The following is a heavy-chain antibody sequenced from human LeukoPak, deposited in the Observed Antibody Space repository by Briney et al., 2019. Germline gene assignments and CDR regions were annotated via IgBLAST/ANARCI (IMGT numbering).Heavy chain of an antibody. V-gene: IGHV4-59*01. J-gene: IGHJ4*02. CDR2: IYYSGST. CDR3: ARGPYSSSWYDFDY. CDR1: GGSISSYY. D-gene: IGHD6-13*01. Sequence: SETLSLTCTVSGGSISSYYWSWIRQPPGKGLEWIGYIYYSGSTNYNPSLKSRVTISVDTSKNQISLKLSSVTAADTAVYYCARGPYSSSWYDFDYWGQGTLVTVSS.